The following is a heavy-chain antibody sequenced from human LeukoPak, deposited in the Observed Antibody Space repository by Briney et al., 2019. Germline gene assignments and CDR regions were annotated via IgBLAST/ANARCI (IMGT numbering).Heavy chain of an antibody. Sequence: SETLSLTCTVSGGSISGYYWSWIRQSAGKGLEWIGRIYASGGTNYNPSLRSRVAMSVDTSKNQFSLKLTSVTAADTAVYYCARDFTRNSYAVAEFFHPWRQGTLVSVPS. J-gene: IGHJ1*01. CDR2: IYASGGT. CDR1: GGSISGYY. D-gene: IGHD5-18*01. CDR3: ARDFTRNSYAVAEFFHP. V-gene: IGHV4-4*07.